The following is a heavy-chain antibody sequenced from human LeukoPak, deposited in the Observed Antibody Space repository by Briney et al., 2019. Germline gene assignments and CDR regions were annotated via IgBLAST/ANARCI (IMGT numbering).Heavy chain of an antibody. J-gene: IGHJ5*01. CDR1: GGYISSYY. CDR2: IYGSGST. Sequence: SETLSLTCTVSGGYISSYYWSWIRQPPGKGLEWIGHIYGSGSTNYNPSLKSRVTISVDTSKNQFSLKLRSVTAADTAVYYCAREGYSSNWYDYWGQGTLVTVSS. CDR3: AREGYSSNWYDY. V-gene: IGHV4-59*01. D-gene: IGHD6-13*01.